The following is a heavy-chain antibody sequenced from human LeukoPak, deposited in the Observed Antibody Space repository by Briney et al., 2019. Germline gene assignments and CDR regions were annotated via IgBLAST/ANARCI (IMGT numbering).Heavy chain of an antibody. CDR3: AKGVGSIAVADDY. CDR2: IRYDGSNK. J-gene: IGHJ4*02. Sequence: GGSLRLSCEASGFTFSSYAMHWVRQAPGKGLEWVAFIRYDGSNKYYADSVKGRFTISRDNSKNTLYLQMNSLRAEDTAVYYCAKGVGSIAVADDYWGQGTLVTVSS. V-gene: IGHV3-30*02. D-gene: IGHD6-19*01. CDR1: GFTFSSYA.